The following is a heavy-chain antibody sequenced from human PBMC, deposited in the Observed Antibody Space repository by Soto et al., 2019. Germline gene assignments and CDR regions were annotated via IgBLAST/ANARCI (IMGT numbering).Heavy chain of an antibody. CDR1: GGTFSNHI. Sequence: QVQLVQSGAEVKKPGSSVKVSCKASGGTFSNHIITWVRQAPGQGPEWMGRIIPMLEITNYAQKFQGRVNITADKSTTTAYMEVNRRRSEDTAVYYCVRDFPIGSVFSGHDDIDSWGEGTLVTVSS. D-gene: IGHD5-12*01. J-gene: IGHJ4*02. CDR2: IIPMLEIT. V-gene: IGHV1-69*08. CDR3: VRDFPIGSVFSGHDDIDS.